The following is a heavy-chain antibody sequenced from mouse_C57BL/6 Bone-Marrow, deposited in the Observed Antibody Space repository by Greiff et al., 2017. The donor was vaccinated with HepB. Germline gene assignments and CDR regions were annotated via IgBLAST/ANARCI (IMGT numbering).Heavy chain of an antibody. CDR3: AREDYYGSNFDY. Sequence: VKLQQSGPELVKPGASVKISCKASGYAFSSSWMNWVKQRPGKGLEWIGRIYPGDGDTNYNGKFKGKATLTADKSSSTAYMQLSSLTSEDSAVYFCAREDYYGSNFDYWGQGTTLTVSS. CDR1: GYAFSSSW. J-gene: IGHJ2*01. V-gene: IGHV1-82*01. CDR2: IYPGDGDT. D-gene: IGHD1-1*01.